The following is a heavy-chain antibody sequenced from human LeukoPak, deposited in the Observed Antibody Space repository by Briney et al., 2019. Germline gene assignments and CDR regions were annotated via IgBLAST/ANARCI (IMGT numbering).Heavy chain of an antibody. J-gene: IGHJ2*01. V-gene: IGHV3-30*03. CDR1: GFTFSNYG. CDR2: ISYDGNNK. D-gene: IGHD3-10*01. CDR3: AREGGLASDVGYFDL. Sequence: PGGSLRLSCAASGFTFSNYGMNWVRQAPGKGLEWVAIISYDGNNKYYADSVKGRFTISRDNSKNTLYLQMNSLRAEDTAVYYCAREGGLASDVGYFDLWGRGTLVTVSS.